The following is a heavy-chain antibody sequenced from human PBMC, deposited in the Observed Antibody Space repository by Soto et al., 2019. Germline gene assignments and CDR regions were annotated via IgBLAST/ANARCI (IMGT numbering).Heavy chain of an antibody. Sequence: PGESLKISYNASGYSFTSYWISWVRQMPGKGLEWMGIIYPGDSDTRYSPSFQGQVTISADKSTSTAYLQWSSLKASDTAMYYCARLGYCGGDCYSGVAGYYYYYYGMDVWGQGTTVTVSS. V-gene: IGHV5-51*01. CDR1: GYSFTSYW. CDR3: ARLGYCGGDCYSGVAGYYYYYYGMDV. CDR2: IYPGDSDT. J-gene: IGHJ6*02. D-gene: IGHD2-21*02.